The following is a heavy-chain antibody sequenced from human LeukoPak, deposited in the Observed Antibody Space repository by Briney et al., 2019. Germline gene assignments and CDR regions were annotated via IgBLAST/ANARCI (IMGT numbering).Heavy chain of an antibody. D-gene: IGHD3-22*01. CDR2: ISSSSSYI. J-gene: IGHJ3*02. Sequence: GGSLRLSCVASGFTFSNYAMNWVRQAPGKGLEWVSSISSSSSYIYYADSVKGRFTISRDNAKNSLYLQMNSLRAEDTAVYYCARDSYYYDSSGYYPGDAFDIWGQGTMVTVSS. V-gene: IGHV3-21*01. CDR3: ARDSYYYDSSGYYPGDAFDI. CDR1: GFTFSNYA.